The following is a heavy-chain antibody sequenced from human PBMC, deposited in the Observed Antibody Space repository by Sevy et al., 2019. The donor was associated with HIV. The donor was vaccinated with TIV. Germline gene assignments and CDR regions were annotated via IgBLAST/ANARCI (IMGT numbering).Heavy chain of an antibody. CDR3: AKLPTSYYDSSAYFDHFHI. V-gene: IGHV3-30*02. CDR1: GFTFRNYD. J-gene: IGHJ3*02. Sequence: GGSLRLSCAASGFTFRNYDMHWVRQAPGKGLECMAFIRYDGSNKDYTDSVKGRFTISRDNSKNALYLLMNSLRAEDTAVYYCAKLPTSYYDSSAYFDHFHIWGQGTMVTVSS. D-gene: IGHD3-22*01. CDR2: IRYDGSNK.